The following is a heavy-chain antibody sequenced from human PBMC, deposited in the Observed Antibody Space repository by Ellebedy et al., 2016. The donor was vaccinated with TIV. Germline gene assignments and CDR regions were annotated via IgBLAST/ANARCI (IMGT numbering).Heavy chain of an antibody. D-gene: IGHD3-22*01. V-gene: IGHV5-51*01. J-gene: IGHJ4*02. Sequence: GESLKISCKGSGYSFTSYWIGWVRQMPGKGLEWMGIIYPGDSDTRYSPSFQGQVTISADKSISTAYLQWSSLKASDTAMYYCARDYYDSSGYYGVDYWGQGTLVTVSS. CDR2: IYPGDSDT. CDR1: GYSFTSYW. CDR3: ARDYYDSSGYYGVDY.